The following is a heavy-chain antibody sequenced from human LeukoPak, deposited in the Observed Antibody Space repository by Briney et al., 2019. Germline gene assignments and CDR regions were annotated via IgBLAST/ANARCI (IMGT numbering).Heavy chain of an antibody. J-gene: IGHJ5*02. V-gene: IGHV4-34*01. CDR3: ARDQDPYYYDSSSYRGRGWFDP. D-gene: IGHD3-22*01. CDR2: INHSGST. Sequence: SETLSLTCAVYGGSFSGYYWSWIRQPPGKGLEWIGEINHSGSTNYHPSLKSRVTISVDTSKNQFSLKLSSVTAADTAVYYCARDQDPYYYDSSSYRGRGWFDPWGQGTLVTVSS. CDR1: GGSFSGYY.